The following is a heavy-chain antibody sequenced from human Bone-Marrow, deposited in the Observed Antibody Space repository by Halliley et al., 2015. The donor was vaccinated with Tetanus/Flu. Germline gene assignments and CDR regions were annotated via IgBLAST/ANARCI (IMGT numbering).Heavy chain of an antibody. D-gene: IGHD1-20*01. J-gene: IGHJ4*02. CDR3: ASPVITGTTMYYFDN. CDR1: GFTFSYYS. CDR2: INNSSRYM. V-gene: IGHV3-21*01. Sequence: CAASGFTFSYYSMNWVRQAPGKGLEWVSSINNSSRYMYFADSVKGRFSISRDNANNLLYLQLNSLRAEDTAVYYCASPVITGTTMYYFDNWGQGTLVTVSS.